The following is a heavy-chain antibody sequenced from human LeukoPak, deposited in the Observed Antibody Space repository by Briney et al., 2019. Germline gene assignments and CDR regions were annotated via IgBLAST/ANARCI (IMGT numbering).Heavy chain of an antibody. Sequence: SETLSLTCTVSGGSISSYYWSWIRQPAGKGLEWIGRIYTSGSTNYNPSLKSRVTMSVDTSKNQFSLKLSSVTAADTAVCYCARDELGPNYYDSSGSGDYFDYWGQGTLVTVSS. CDR1: GGSISSYY. D-gene: IGHD3-22*01. J-gene: IGHJ4*02. CDR2: IYTSGST. V-gene: IGHV4-4*07. CDR3: ARDELGPNYYDSSGSGDYFDY.